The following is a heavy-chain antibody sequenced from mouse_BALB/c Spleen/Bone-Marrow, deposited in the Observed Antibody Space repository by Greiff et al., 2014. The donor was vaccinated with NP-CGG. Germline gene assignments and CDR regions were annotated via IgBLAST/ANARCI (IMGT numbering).Heavy chain of an antibody. V-gene: IGHV1S81*02. CDR1: GYTFTSYW. Sequence: QVQLQQSGTELVKPGASVKLSCKASGYTFTSYWIHWVKQGPGQGLEWIGEIHPSNGRTNYSEKFKTKATLTVDKSSSTAHMQLSSLTSEDSAVYYCARGTARAMKDYWGQGTSVTVSS. CDR2: IHPSNGRT. CDR3: ARGTARAMKDY. D-gene: IGHD3-2*01. J-gene: IGHJ4*01.